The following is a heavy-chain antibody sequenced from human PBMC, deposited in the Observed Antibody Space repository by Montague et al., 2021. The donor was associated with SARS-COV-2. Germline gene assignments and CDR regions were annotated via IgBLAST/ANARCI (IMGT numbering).Heavy chain of an antibody. D-gene: IGHD3-10*01. J-gene: IGHJ4*02. CDR1: GFTFSSYA. CDR3: ARDNGPIWFGESSLDY. CDR2: ISYDVSNK. Sequence: SLRLSCAASGFTFSSYAMHWVRQAPGKGLEWVAVISYDVSNKYYADSVKGRFTISRDNSKNTLYLQMNSLRAEDTAVYYCARDNGPIWFGESSLDYWGQGTLVTVSS. V-gene: IGHV3-30*04.